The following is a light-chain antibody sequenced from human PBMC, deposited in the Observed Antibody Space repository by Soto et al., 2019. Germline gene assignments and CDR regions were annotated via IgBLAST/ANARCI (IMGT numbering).Light chain of an antibody. J-gene: IGLJ2*01. CDR2: RNN. V-gene: IGLV1-47*01. CDR1: SSNIGSNY. CDR3: AAGDDSLRGRV. Sequence: QSVLTQPPSASGTPGQRVTISCSGSSSNIGSNYVYWYQQLPGTAPKLLIYRNNQRPSGVPDRFSGYKSGTSASLAISGLRSEDDADYYCAAGDDSLRGRVFGGGTKLTVL.